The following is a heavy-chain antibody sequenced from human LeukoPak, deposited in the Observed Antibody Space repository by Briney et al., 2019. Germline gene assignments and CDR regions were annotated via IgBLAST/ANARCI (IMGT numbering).Heavy chain of an antibody. Sequence: SETLSLTCNVSGGSISNYYWSWIRQPPGKGLGWIGSIYHSGSTYYNPSLKSRVTISVDTSKNQFSLKLSSVTAADTAVYYCASSVAGYYFDYWGQGTLVTVSS. D-gene: IGHD6-19*01. CDR3: ASSVAGYYFDY. CDR2: IYHSGST. V-gene: IGHV4-59*04. J-gene: IGHJ4*02. CDR1: GGSISNYY.